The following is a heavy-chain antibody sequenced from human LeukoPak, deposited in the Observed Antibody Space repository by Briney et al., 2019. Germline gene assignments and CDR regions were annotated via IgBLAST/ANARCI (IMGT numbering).Heavy chain of an antibody. CDR1: GFTFSSYA. CDR2: IGSGGDT. D-gene: IGHD3-10*01. V-gene: IGHV3-23*01. CDR3: AKYYAARSRSFDF. J-gene: IGHJ4*02. Sequence: GGSLRLSCAASGFTFSSYAMTWVRQSPGKGLQWVSVIGSGGDTYYSDSVQGRFTISRDNSKNTLYLQMNSLRADDTAVYYCAKYYAARSRSFDFWGQGTLVTVSS.